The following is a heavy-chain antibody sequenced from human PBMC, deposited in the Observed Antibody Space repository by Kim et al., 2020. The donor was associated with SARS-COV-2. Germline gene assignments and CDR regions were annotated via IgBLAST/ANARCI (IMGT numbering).Heavy chain of an antibody. D-gene: IGHD3-10*01. CDR2: ISRSGDTT. CDR1: GFTFSEYA. V-gene: IGHV3-23*01. CDR3: AKALSYGDFGD. Sequence: GGSPRLSCVASGFTFSEYAMNWVRQAPGKGLEWVSAISRSGDTTYYAESVRGRFSISRVNSKNTLFLQMNTLRGDDTAIYYCAKALSYGDFGDWGQGTLVSVSS. J-gene: IGHJ4*02.